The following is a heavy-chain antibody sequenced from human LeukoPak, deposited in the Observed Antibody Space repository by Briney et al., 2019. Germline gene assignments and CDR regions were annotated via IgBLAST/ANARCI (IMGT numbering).Heavy chain of an antibody. CDR3: VRDLGGSDDY. Sequence: GGSLRLSCAASGFTFSSYWMSWVRQAPGKGLEWVANIKQDGSEKYYVDSVKGRFTISRDNAKNTADLQMSSLRAEDTAVYYCVRDLGGSDDYWGQGTLVTVSS. V-gene: IGHV3-7*01. J-gene: IGHJ4*02. D-gene: IGHD2-15*01. CDR2: IKQDGSEK. CDR1: GFTFSSYW.